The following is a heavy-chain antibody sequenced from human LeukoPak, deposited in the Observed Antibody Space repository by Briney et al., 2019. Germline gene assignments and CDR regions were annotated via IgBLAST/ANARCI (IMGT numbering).Heavy chain of an antibody. D-gene: IGHD2-2*02. CDR1: GDSTSSSDYY. V-gene: IGHV4-39*01. J-gene: IGHJ4*02. Sequence: PSETLTLTCTVPGDSTSSSDYYWGWIPQPPGKGLEWIGSVYYTGNTYYNPSLMSRVSISLDTSKSQFSLKLSSVTAADTALYYCARQGGYCSSSSCYTSYPFDYWGQGTLVTVSS. CDR2: VYYTGNT. CDR3: ARQGGYCSSSSCYTSYPFDY.